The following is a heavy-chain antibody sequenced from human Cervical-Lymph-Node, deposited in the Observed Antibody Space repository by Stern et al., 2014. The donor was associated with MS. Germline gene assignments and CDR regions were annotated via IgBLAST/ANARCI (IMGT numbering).Heavy chain of an antibody. CDR1: GGSISSGGYS. J-gene: IGHJ3*02. D-gene: IGHD4-17*01. V-gene: IGHV4-30-2*01. CDR2: IYHSGST. CDR3: ARSSTVTPNAFDI. Sequence: VQLEESGSGLVKPSQTLSLTCAVSGGSISSGGYSWSWIRQPPGKGLEWTGYIYHSGSTYYNPSLKSRVTISVDRSKNQFSLKLSSVTAADTAVYYCARSSTVTPNAFDIWGQGTMVTVSS.